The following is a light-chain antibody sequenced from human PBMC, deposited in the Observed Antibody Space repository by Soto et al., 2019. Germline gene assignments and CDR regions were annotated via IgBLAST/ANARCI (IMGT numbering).Light chain of an antibody. J-gene: IGKJ5*01. CDR1: PSIRSS. CDR2: AAS. V-gene: IGKV1-12*01. Sequence: DIQMTHSPSAVSAYVGDRVTITCRARPSIRSSLAWYQQKPGTVHKLLIYAASSLQSGVPSGFTRSGAGPEFSLFLSSVQPEDFGANYCQKGDSFPVTFGHGKRLEIK. CDR3: QKGDSFPVT.